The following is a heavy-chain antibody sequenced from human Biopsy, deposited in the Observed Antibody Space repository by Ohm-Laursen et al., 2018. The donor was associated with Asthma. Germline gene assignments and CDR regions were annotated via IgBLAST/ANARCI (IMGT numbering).Heavy chain of an antibody. CDR3: AKDVFPGWELRRGPDY. CDR2: ISFDGSNK. D-gene: IGHD1-26*01. J-gene: IGHJ4*02. V-gene: IGHV3-30*18. CDR1: GFTFGDYW. Sequence: SLRLSCAASGFTFGDYWMSWVRQFPGKGLEWVAVISFDGSNKNYTDSVKGRFTIPRDNSRNTLHLQMNSLRAEDTAVYYCAKDVFPGWELRRGPDYWGQGTLVTVSS.